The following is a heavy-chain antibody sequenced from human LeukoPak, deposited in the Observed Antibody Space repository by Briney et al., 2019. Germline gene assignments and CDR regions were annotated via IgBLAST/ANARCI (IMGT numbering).Heavy chain of an antibody. CDR2: IYYSGNT. CDR3: ARQTGSGLFILP. CDR1: GFTFSSYE. V-gene: IGHV4-39*01. J-gene: IGHJ4*02. D-gene: IGHD3/OR15-3a*01. Sequence: LRLSCAASGFTFSSYEMNWVRRPPGKGLEWIGSIYYSGNTYYNASLKSQVSISIDTSKNQFSLKLTSVTAADTAVYYCARQTGSGLFILPGGQGTLVTVAS.